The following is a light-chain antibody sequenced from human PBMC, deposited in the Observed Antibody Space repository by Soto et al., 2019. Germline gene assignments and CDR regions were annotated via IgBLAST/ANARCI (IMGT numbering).Light chain of an antibody. CDR1: SSYVGSYNL. CDR3: CSYAGSSTVV. Sequence: QSALTQPASVSGSPGQSITISCTGTSSYVGSYNLVSWYQQHPGKAPKLMIYEGSKRPSGVSNRFSGSKSGKTASLTISGLQAEDEADYYCCSYAGSSTVVFGGGTKLTVL. CDR2: EGS. J-gene: IGLJ2*01. V-gene: IGLV2-23*01.